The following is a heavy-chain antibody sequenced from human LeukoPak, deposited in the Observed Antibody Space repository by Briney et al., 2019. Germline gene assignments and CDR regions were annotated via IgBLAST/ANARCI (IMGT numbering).Heavy chain of an antibody. CDR2: VYAGGAT. J-gene: IGHJ4*02. CDR1: GFNVSSNY. D-gene: IGHD4-17*01. V-gene: IGHV3-66*01. CDR3: ARDWSGDSGLDY. Sequence: GGSLRLSCAASGFNVSSNYMTRVRQAPGKGLVWVSIVYAGGATYYADAVKGRFTISRDNSKNTVDLQMNSLRAEDTAVYFCARDWSGDSGLDYWGQGTLVTVSS.